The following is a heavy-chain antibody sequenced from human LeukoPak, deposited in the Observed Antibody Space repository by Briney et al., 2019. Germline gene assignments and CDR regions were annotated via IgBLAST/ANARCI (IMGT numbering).Heavy chain of an antibody. CDR3: ARDICSSTSCSSTQYNWFDP. Sequence: PGGSLRLSCAASGFTFSDYYMSWLREARGRGVEGVSYIRRRRSYTNYADSVKGRFTISRDNAKTSLYLQMNSLRAEDTAVYYCARDICSSTSCSSTQYNWFDPWGQGTLVTVSS. V-gene: IGHV3-11*06. CDR1: GFTFSDYY. J-gene: IGHJ5*02. D-gene: IGHD2-2*01. CDR2: IRRRRSYT.